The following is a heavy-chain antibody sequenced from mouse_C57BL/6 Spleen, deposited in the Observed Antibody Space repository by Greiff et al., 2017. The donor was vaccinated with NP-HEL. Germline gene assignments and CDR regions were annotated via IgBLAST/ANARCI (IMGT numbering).Heavy chain of an antibody. Sequence: QVQLQQPGAELVKPGASVKMSCKASGFTFTSYWITWVKQRPGQGLEWIGYIYPGSGSTNYNEKFKGKATLTVDTSSSTAYMQLSSLTSEDSAVYYCARTSHYAPFGDWGQGTLVTVS. V-gene: IGHV1-55*01. J-gene: IGHJ3*01. CDR1: GFTFTSYW. CDR3: ARTSHYAPFGD. CDR2: IYPGSGST. D-gene: IGHD1-1*02.